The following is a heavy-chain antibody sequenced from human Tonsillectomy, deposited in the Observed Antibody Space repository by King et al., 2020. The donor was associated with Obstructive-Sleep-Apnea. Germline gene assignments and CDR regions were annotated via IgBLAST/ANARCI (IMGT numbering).Heavy chain of an antibody. D-gene: IGHD3-10*01. CDR3: ASSPLRPPYGPGTCSIDS. CDR1: GGSINSGGYF. Sequence: QLQESGPGLVKPSQTLSLTCTVSGGSINSGGYFWSWIRQHPGKGLEWIGYIYYSGSTYYNPSLKSRVTISIDTSKNQFSLKLTSVTAADTAVYYCASSPLRPPYGPGTCSIDSWGQGTLVTVSS. CDR2: IYYSGST. J-gene: IGHJ4*02. V-gene: IGHV4-31*03.